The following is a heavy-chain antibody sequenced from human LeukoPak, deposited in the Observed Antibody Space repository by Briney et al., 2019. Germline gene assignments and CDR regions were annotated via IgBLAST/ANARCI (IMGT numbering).Heavy chain of an antibody. CDR3: ARRGRNSSGWQDYL. CDR2: IYHTGST. J-gene: IGHJ4*02. CDR1: GGSISSYY. V-gene: IGHV4-59*01. Sequence: SETLSLTCTVSGGSISSYYWSWIRQPPGKGLEWIANIYHTGSTNYNPSPSSRVTISIDTAKNQFSLKLTSVTAADTSVYYCARRGRNSSGWQDYLWGQGTLVTVSS. D-gene: IGHD6-25*01.